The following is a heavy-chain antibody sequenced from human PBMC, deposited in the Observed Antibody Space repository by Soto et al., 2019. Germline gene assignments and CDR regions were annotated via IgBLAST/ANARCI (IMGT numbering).Heavy chain of an antibody. CDR2: ISSSSSTI. CDR3: ARDAIEYSRPDYYYYIDF. CDR1: GFTFSSYS. J-gene: IGHJ6*03. Sequence: EVQLVESGGGLVQPGGSLRLSCAASGFTFSSYSMNWVRQAPGKGLEWVSYISSSSSTIYYADSVKGRFTISRDNAKNSLYLQMNSLRAEDTAVYYCARDAIEYSRPDYYYYIDFWGKGTTVTVSS. D-gene: IGHD6-6*01. V-gene: IGHV3-48*01.